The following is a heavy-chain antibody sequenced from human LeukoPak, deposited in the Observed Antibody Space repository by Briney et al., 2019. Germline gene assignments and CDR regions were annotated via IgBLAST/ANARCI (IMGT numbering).Heavy chain of an antibody. V-gene: IGHV3-9*01. J-gene: IGHJ6*03. CDR1: GFTFSSYS. D-gene: IGHD3-16*01. CDR3: AKGAYGGYYYMDV. CDR2: ISWNSGSI. Sequence: GGSLRLSCAASGFTFSSYSMNWVRQAPGKGLEWVSGISWNSGSIGYADSVKGRFTISRDNAKNSLYLQMNSLRAEDTALYYCAKGAYGGYYYMDVWGKGTTVTISS.